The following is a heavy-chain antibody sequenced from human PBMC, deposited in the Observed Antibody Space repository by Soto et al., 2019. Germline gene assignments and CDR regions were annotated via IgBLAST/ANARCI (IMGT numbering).Heavy chain of an antibody. V-gene: IGHV1-18*04. CDR2: ISSHNRNT. Sequence: QVQLVQSGAEVKKPGASVKVSCKASGYTFVNCGISWVRQAPGQGLEWMGWISSHNRNTNYAQNFQGRVTMTMDTSTSTAYMELRSLTSDDTAMYYCARDRSNHDYWGQGTLVTVSS. CDR1: GYTFVNCG. CDR3: ARDRSNHDY. J-gene: IGHJ4*02.